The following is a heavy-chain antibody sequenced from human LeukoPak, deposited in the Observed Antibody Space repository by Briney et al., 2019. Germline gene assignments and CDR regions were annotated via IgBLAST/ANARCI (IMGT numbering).Heavy chain of an antibody. V-gene: IGHV4-39*01. D-gene: IGHD1-26*01. CDR2: IYYSGST. J-gene: IGHJ6*02. Sequence: PSETLSLTCTVSGGSISNSSYYWGWIRQPPGKGLEWIGSIYYSGSTYYNPSLKSRVTISVDTSKNQFSLKLSSVTAAGTAVYYCARQRYSMPDSGSEYYYYGMDVWGQGTTVTVSS. CDR1: GGSISNSSYY. CDR3: ARQRYSMPDSGSEYYYYGMDV.